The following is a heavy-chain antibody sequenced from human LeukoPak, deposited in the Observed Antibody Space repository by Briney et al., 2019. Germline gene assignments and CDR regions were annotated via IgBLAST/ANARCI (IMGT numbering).Heavy chain of an antibody. CDR3: TTACSSTSCYMDV. D-gene: IGHD2-2*01. CDR2: IKSKTDGGTT. J-gene: IGHJ6*04. Sequence: GGSLRLSCAASGFTFSNAWMSWVRQAPGKGLEWVGRIKSKTDGGTTDYAAPVKGRFTISRDDSKNTLYLQMNSLKTEDTAVCYCTTACSSTSCYMDVWGKGTTVTVSS. V-gene: IGHV3-15*01. CDR1: GFTFSNAW.